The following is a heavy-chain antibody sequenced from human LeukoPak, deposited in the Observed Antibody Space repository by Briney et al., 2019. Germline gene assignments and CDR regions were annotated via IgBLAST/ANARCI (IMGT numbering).Heavy chain of an antibody. D-gene: IGHD2-21*01. Sequence: GGSLRLSCAASGFIFSAYGMHWVRQAPGEGLEWVAYIRHDESRTLYADSVKGRFTISRDDSKNTLYLQMHILRAEDTALYYCAKPVIPSSYQETYYMDVWGKGTTVTVS. V-gene: IGHV3-30*02. CDR2: IRHDESRT. CDR1: GFIFSAYG. J-gene: IGHJ6*03. CDR3: AKPVIPSSYQETYYMDV.